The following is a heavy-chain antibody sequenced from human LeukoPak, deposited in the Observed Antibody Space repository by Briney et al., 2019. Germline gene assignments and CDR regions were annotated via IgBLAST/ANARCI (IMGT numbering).Heavy chain of an antibody. D-gene: IGHD2-8*02. CDR1: GGSISSYY. CDR3: ARAHYYCTGGTCYYYYMDV. V-gene: IGHV4-59*08. J-gene: IGHJ6*03. CDR2: IYYSGST. Sequence: PSETLSLTCTVSGGSISSYYWSWIRQPPGKGLEWIGYIYYSGSTNYNPSLKSRVTISVDTPKNQFSLKLSSVIAADTAVYYCARAHYYCTGGTCYYYYMDVWGKGTTVTVSS.